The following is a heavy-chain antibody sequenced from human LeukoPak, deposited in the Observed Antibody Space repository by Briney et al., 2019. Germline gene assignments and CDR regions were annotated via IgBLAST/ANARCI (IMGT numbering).Heavy chain of an antibody. CDR3: AKPTTVTADYYCGVDV. Sequence: GGSLRLSCAASGFTFSSYAMTWVRQPPGKGLEGVSSITGSTGSTYYADSVKGRFTISRDNSKNTLYLQLNSLRAEDTAVYYCAKPTTVTADYYCGVDVWGQGTTVTVSS. V-gene: IGHV3-23*01. J-gene: IGHJ6*02. D-gene: IGHD4-17*01. CDR2: ITGSTGST. CDR1: GFTFSSYA.